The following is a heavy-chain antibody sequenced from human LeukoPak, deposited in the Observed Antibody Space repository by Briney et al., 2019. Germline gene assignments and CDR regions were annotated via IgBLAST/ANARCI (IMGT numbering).Heavy chain of an antibody. CDR2: INANSGGT. Sequence: ASVKVSCKASGYTFTGYYMHWVRQAPGQGLEWMGWINANSGGTNYAQKFQGWVTMTRDTSISTAYMELSRLRSDDTAVYYCARARLYPGGYDPTGAAFDIWGQGTMVTVSS. D-gene: IGHD5-12*01. CDR3: ARARLYPGGYDPTGAAFDI. V-gene: IGHV1-2*04. CDR1: GYTFTGYY. J-gene: IGHJ3*02.